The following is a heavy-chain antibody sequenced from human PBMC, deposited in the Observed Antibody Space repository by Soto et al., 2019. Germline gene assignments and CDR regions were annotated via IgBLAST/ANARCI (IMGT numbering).Heavy chain of an antibody. V-gene: IGHV3-30*03. CDR1: GFTFSSYG. CDR3: ERGVVGATTYFQH. D-gene: IGHD1-26*01. Sequence: QVQLVESGGGVVQPGRSLRLSCAASGFTFSSYGMHWVRQAPGKGLEWVAVISYDGSDKYYADSVKGRFTISRDNSNNTRYLQMGSLRAEDTAVYYCERGVVGATTYFQHWGQGSLVTVSS. J-gene: IGHJ1*01. CDR2: ISYDGSDK.